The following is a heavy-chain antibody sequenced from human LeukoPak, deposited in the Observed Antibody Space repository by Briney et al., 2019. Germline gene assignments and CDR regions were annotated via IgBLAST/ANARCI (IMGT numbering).Heavy chain of an antibody. CDR2: IYTSGRT. CDR3: ARASGGELPFDDAFDI. V-gene: IGHV4-61*02. CDR1: GVYVTSGNYY. J-gene: IGHJ3*02. D-gene: IGHD1-26*01. Sequence: PSETLSLTCTVSGVYVTSGNYYWSWDRQSAGNGLEWIGRIYTSGRTNYNPSLKSRVTISVDTSKSQFSLKLSSVTAADTAVYYCARASGGELPFDDAFDIWGQGTMVTVSS.